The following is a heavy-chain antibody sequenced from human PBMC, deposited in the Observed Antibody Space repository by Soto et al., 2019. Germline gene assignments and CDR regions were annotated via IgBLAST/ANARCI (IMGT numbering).Heavy chain of an antibody. D-gene: IGHD2-2*01. CDR2: ISSSGSTI. CDR3: ARGILSVGYCSSTSCYNWFDP. V-gene: IGHV3-48*03. J-gene: IGHJ5*02. Sequence: GGSLRLSCAASGFTFSSYEMNWVRQAPGKGLEWVSYISSSGSTIYYADSVKGRFTISRDNAKNSLYLQMNSLRAEDTAVYYCARGILSVGYCSSTSCYNWFDPWGQGTLVTVSS. CDR1: GFTFSSYE.